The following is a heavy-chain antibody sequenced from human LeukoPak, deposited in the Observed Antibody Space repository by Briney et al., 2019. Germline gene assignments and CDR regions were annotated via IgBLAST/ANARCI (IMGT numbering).Heavy chain of an antibody. CDR1: GFTFSDYY. V-gene: IGHV3-11*04. CDR3: ARVRGDCSSRTCYSDY. J-gene: IGHJ4*02. CDR2: ISSSGSTI. Sequence: PGGSLRLSCAASGFTFSDYYMSWIRQAPGKGLEWVSYISSSGSTIYYADSVKGRFTISRDNAKNSLYLQMNSLRAEDTAVYYCARVRGDCSSRTCYSDYWGQGTLVTVSS. D-gene: IGHD2-2*01.